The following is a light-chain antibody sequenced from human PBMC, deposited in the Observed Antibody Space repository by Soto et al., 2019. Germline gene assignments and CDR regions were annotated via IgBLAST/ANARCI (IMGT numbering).Light chain of an antibody. V-gene: IGLV2-8*01. CDR1: SSDVGGYNF. CDR2: EVI. Sequence: QSALSQPPSASGSPGQSVTISCTGSSSDVGGYNFVSWYQHLPGKAPKLMIYEVIQRPSGVPDRFSGSKSGNTASLTVSGLQAEDEADYHCAAWDDSLNGVLFGGGTKLTVL. CDR3: AAWDDSLNGVL. J-gene: IGLJ2*01.